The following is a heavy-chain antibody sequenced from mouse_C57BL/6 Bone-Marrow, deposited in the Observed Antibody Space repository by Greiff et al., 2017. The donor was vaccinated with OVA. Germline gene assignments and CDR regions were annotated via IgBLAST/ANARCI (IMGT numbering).Heavy chain of an antibody. D-gene: IGHD2-4*01. J-gene: IGHJ2*01. CDR2: ISSGGSYT. CDR3: SYDDDGY. CDR1: GFTFSSYG. V-gene: IGHV5-6*01. Sequence: EVQGVESGGDLVKPGGSLTLSCAASGFTFSSYGMSWVRQTPDKRLEWVATISSGGSYTYFPDSVKGRFTISRDNAKNTMYLQMSSLKSEDTAMYYCSYDDDGYWGQGTTLTDSS.